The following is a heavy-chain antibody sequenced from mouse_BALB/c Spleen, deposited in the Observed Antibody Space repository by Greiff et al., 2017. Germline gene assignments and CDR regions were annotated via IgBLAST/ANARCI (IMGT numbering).Heavy chain of an antibody. V-gene: IGHV2-9*02. D-gene: IGHD2-14*01. CDR2: IWAGGST. CDR3: ARDRYYRYEGYYAMDY. Sequence: VKLMESGPGLVAPSQSLSITCTVSGFSLTSYGVHWVRQPPGKGLEWLGVIWAGGSTNYNSALMSRLSISKDNSKSQVFLKMNSLQTDDTAMYYCARDRYYRYEGYYAMDYWGQGTSVTVSS. CDR1: GFSLTSYG. J-gene: IGHJ4*01.